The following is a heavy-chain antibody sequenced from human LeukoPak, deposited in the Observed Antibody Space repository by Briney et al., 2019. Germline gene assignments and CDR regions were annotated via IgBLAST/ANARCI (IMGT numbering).Heavy chain of an antibody. CDR1: GFTFSTYA. CDR2: ISGSGDST. Sequence: PGGSLRLSCAVSGFTFSTYAMNWVRQAPGKGLEWVSAISGSGDSTYYTDSVKGRFTMSRDNSKNTLYLQMNSLRAEDTAVYYCAQEGYSKDSSGPKYYWGQGTLVTVSS. D-gene: IGHD3-22*01. J-gene: IGHJ4*02. V-gene: IGHV3-23*01. CDR3: AQEGYSKDSSGPKYY.